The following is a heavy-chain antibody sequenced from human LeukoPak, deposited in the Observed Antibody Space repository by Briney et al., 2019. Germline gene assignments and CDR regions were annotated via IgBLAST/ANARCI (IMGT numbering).Heavy chain of an antibody. CDR3: AKDGYTSSWYPKYLDY. CDR1: EFTFSDHW. Sequence: GGSLRLSCAASEFTFSDHWMTWVRQAPGKGLEWVAVISYDGSNKYYADSVKGRFTISRDNSKNTLYLQMNSLRGEDTAVYYCAKDGYTSSWYPKYLDYWGQGTLVTVPS. D-gene: IGHD6-13*01. J-gene: IGHJ4*02. V-gene: IGHV3-30*18. CDR2: ISYDGSNK.